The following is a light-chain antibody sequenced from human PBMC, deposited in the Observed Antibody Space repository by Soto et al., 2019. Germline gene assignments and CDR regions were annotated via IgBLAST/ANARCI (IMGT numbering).Light chain of an antibody. V-gene: IGKV1-5*03. Sequence: DIQMTRSPSTLSASVGDRVTITCRASQSISSWLAWYQQKPGKAPKLLIYKASSLESGVPSRFSGSGSGTEFTLTISSLQPDDFATYYCQQYNSYSYTFGQGT. CDR1: QSISSW. J-gene: IGKJ2*01. CDR3: QQYNSYSYT. CDR2: KAS.